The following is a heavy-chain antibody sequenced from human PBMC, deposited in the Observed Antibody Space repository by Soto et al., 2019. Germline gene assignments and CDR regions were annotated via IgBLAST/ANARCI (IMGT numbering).Heavy chain of an antibody. CDR1: GYVFSGFG. Sequence: QVQLVQSGAEVNKPVASVKLSCKASGYVFSGFGLHWVRQAPGERLEWMGWINHGNGNTKYGPELQDRVSISLDTSADIVYMEVRSLRSEDTAVYYCTRDLEYLLREDAFDIWGQGTMVTVSS. J-gene: IGHJ3*02. CDR2: INHGNGNT. V-gene: IGHV1-3*01. CDR3: TRDLEYLLREDAFDI. D-gene: IGHD1-1*01.